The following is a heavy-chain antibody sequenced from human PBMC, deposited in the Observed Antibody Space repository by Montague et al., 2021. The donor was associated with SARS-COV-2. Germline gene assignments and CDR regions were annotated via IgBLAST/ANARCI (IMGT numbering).Heavy chain of an antibody. CDR2: FYYAGGT. J-gene: IGHJ4*02. V-gene: IGHV4-39*01. CDR3: ARFYGSSFDY. CDR1: GGSVSSISSH. Sequence: SETLSLTCTVSGGSVSSISSHWGWIRQPPGKGLEYIGSFYYAGGTHYNPSLKSRVTISVDTSNAQFSLKIDSVTAADTAVYFCARFYGSSFDYWGQGTLVTVSS. D-gene: IGHD4-17*01.